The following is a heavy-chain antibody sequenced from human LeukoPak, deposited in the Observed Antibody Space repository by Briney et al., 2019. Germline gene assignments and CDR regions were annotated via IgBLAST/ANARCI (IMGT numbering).Heavy chain of an antibody. Sequence: KPSETLSLTCTVSGGSISSSSYYWGWIRQPPGKGLEWIGSIYYSGSTYYNPSLKSRVTISVDTSKNLFSLKLSSVTAADTAVYYCARHVYDFWSGALNGYYYMDVWGKGTTVTVSS. CDR3: ARHVYDFWSGALNGYYYMDV. D-gene: IGHD3-3*01. CDR2: IYYSGST. V-gene: IGHV4-39*01. CDR1: GGSISSSSYY. J-gene: IGHJ6*03.